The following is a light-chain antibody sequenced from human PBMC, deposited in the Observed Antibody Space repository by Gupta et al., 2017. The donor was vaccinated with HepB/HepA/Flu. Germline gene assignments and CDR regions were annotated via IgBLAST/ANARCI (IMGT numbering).Light chain of an antibody. Sequence: SALTQPRSVSAPPGQSVAISCPATISDVGGYNYVSWYQQHPGKAATLMLYDVSKRPSGVPDRFSGSKSGNTAALIISGLQDEDEADYYCCSYEGSYPPFVVFGGGTKLTVL. J-gene: IGLJ2*01. CDR2: DVS. CDR3: CSYEGSYPPFVV. CDR1: ISDVGGYNY. V-gene: IGLV2-11*01.